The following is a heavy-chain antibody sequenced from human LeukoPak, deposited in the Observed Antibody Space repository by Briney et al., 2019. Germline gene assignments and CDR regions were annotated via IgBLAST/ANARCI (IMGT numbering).Heavy chain of an antibody. Sequence: PGRSLRLSCAASGFTFSSYGMHWVRQAPGKGLEWVTVITYDGSKKYYADSVKGRFTISRDNSKNTLYLQMNSLRAEDTAVYYCAKDLEVLWFGEGYYYGMDVWGQGTTVTVSS. V-gene: IGHV3-30*18. D-gene: IGHD3-10*01. CDR3: AKDLEVLWFGEGYYYGMDV. CDR1: GFTFSSYG. J-gene: IGHJ6*02. CDR2: ITYDGSKK.